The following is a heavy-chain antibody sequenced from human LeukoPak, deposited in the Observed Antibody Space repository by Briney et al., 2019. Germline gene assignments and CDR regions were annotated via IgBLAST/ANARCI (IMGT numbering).Heavy chain of an antibody. CDR3: ARSTVTTFTGWFDP. J-gene: IGHJ5*02. D-gene: IGHD4-17*01. V-gene: IGHV3-30*03. CDR1: GFTFSSYG. CDR2: ISYDGSNK. Sequence: PGGSLRLSCAASGFTFSSYGMHWVRQAPGKGLEWVAVISYDGSNKYYADSVKGRFTISRDNSKNTLYLQMNSLRAEDTAVYYCARSTVTTFTGWFDPWGQGTLVTVSS.